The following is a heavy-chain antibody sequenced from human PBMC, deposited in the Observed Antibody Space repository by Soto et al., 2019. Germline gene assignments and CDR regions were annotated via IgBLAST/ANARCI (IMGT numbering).Heavy chain of an antibody. V-gene: IGHV3-15*01. CDR2: IRSKTDGGTI. D-gene: IGHD3-3*01. J-gene: IGHJ4*02. Sequence: PGGSLRLSCAASGFTFSNAWMNWVRQAPGKGLEWVGQIRSKTDGGTIFYPAPVKGRFIISRDDSRNTLYLQMNSLKTEDTAVYYCARRFTIFGVVTDDMAYFDYWGQGTLVTVSS. CDR3: ARRFTIFGVVTDDMAYFDY. CDR1: GFTFSNAW.